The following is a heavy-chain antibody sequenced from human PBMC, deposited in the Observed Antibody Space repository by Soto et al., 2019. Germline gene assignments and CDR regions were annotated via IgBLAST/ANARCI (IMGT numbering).Heavy chain of an antibody. V-gene: IGHV5-51*07. J-gene: IGHJ5*02. Sequence: PGESLKISCKGSGYTFGTYWIAWVHQMPGKGLEWMGIIYPDDSETKYSPSFQGQVTFSADKSVKTAYLQWSSLKASDTAIYYFARAYCSTPSCYNIWFDPWGQGTLVTVSS. CDR2: IYPDDSET. CDR3: ARAYCSTPSCYNIWFDP. D-gene: IGHD3-10*01. CDR1: GYTFGTYW.